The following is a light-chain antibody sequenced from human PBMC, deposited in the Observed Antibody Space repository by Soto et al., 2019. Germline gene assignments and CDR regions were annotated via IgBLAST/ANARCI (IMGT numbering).Light chain of an antibody. CDR3: CSYAGSYTHV. Sequence: QSALTQPHSVSGSPGQSVTISCTGTSSDVGGYNYVSWYQHHPGKAPKLIIYDDSERPSGVPDRFSGSKSGNTGNTASLTISGLQAEDEADYYCCSYAGSYTHVFGSGTKLTVL. CDR1: SSDVGGYNY. J-gene: IGLJ1*01. V-gene: IGLV2-11*01. CDR2: DDS.